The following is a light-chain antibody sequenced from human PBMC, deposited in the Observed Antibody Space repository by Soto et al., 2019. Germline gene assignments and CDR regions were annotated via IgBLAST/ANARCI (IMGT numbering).Light chain of an antibody. CDR3: SSYTSSSTLDVV. CDR1: SSDVGEENY. Sequence: QSALTQPPSASGSPGQSVTITCSGTSSDVGEENYVSWYQQHPGKVPKLILYEVSNRPSGVSNRFSGSKSGNTASLTISGLQAEDEADYYCSSYTSSSTLDVVFGGGTKLTVL. V-gene: IGLV2-14*01. J-gene: IGLJ2*01. CDR2: EVS.